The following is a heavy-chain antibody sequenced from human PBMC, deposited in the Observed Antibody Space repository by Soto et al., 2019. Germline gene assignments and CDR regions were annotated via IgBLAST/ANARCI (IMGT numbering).Heavy chain of an antibody. Sequence: EVQLVESEGRLVQPGGSLRLSCAASGFTFSSYWMHWVRQVPGKGLVWVSRIKSDASTIMYADSVKGRFTISRDNAKNTLYLHVNSLRPEDTAVYYCVRGGSANYYGLFDSWGQGTLVTVSS. J-gene: IGHJ4*02. CDR2: IKSDASTI. CDR3: VRGGSANYYGLFDS. V-gene: IGHV3-74*03. D-gene: IGHD1-26*01. CDR1: GFTFSSYW.